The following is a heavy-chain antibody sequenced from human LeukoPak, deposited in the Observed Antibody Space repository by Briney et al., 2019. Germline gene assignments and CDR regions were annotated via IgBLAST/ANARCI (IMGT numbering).Heavy chain of an antibody. CDR1: GFTFSSYG. V-gene: IGHV3-33*01. CDR2: IWYDGSKR. J-gene: IGHJ5*02. CDR3: ARDLGYCRGGSCYSGPNHNWFDP. Sequence: PGGSLRLSCAASGFTFSSYGMHWVRQAPGKGLEWVALIWYDGSKRYYADSVKGRFTISRDNAKNSLYLQMNSLRAEDTAVYYCARDLGYCRGGSCYSGPNHNWFDPWGQGTLVTVSS. D-gene: IGHD2-15*01.